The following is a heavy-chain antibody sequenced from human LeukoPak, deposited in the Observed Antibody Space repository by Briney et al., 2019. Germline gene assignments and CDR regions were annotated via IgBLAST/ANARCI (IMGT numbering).Heavy chain of an antibody. CDR3: ARYVSYPEYFDY. CDR2: INPNSGGT. V-gene: IGHV1-2*02. Sequence: ASVKVSCTASGYTFTGYYMHWVRQAPGQGLEWMGWINPNSGGTNYAQKFQGRVTMTRDTSISTAYMELSRLRSDDTAVYYCARYVSYPEYFDYWGQGTLVTVSS. D-gene: IGHD1-26*01. CDR1: GYTFTGYY. J-gene: IGHJ4*02.